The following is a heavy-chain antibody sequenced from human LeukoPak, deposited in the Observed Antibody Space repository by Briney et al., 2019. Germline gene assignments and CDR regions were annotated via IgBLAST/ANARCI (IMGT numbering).Heavy chain of an antibody. Sequence: SETLSLTCAVYGGSFSGYCWSWIRQPPGKGLEWIGEINHSGSTNYNPSLKSRVTISVDTSKNQFSLKLSSVTAADTAVYYCASLGSGRRGAPTKYYGMDVWGQGTTVTVSS. CDR2: INHSGST. D-gene: IGHD3-10*01. CDR1: GGSFSGYC. J-gene: IGHJ6*02. V-gene: IGHV4-34*01. CDR3: ASLGSGRRGAPTKYYGMDV.